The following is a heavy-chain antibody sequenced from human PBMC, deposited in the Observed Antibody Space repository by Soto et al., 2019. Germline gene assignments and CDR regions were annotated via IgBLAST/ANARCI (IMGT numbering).Heavy chain of an antibody. Sequence: TGGSLRLSCAASGFTFSSYGMHWVRQAPGKGLEWVAVIWYDGSNKYYADSVKGRFTISRDNSKNTLYLQMNSLRAEDTAVYYCARERRPDYDFWSGYYNYYYYGMDVWGQGTTVTVSS. CDR1: GFTFSSYG. CDR2: IWYDGSNK. CDR3: ARERRPDYDFWSGYYNYYYYGMDV. V-gene: IGHV3-33*01. J-gene: IGHJ6*02. D-gene: IGHD3-3*01.